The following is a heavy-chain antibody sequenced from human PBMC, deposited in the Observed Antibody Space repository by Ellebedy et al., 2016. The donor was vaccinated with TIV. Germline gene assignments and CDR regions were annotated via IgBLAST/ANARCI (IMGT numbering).Heavy chain of an antibody. CDR1: EFTFTSYW. J-gene: IGHJ4*02. V-gene: IGHV3-74*01. D-gene: IGHD3-10*01. Sequence: PGGSLRLSCATSEFTFTSYWMHWVRQAPGKGLVWVARINSGGNTITYADSVKGRFTISRDNAKNTVYLQMDSLRAEDTAVYYCARSLGYYGPRYHLDYWGQGTLVTVSS. CDR2: INSGGNTI. CDR3: ARSLGYYGPRYHLDY.